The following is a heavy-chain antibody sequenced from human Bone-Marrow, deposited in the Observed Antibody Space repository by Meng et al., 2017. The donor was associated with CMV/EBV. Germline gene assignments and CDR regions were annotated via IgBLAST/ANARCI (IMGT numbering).Heavy chain of an antibody. CDR1: GDSITSYY. CDR3: ARDEPKTSYWRGFDP. J-gene: IGHJ5*02. D-gene: IGHD3-3*01. Sequence: SETLSLTCSVFGDSITSYYWSWIRQPPGKGLEWIGYFYYSGSSKYNPSLKSRVTISVDTSKSQFSLKLTSVTAADTAVYFCARDEPKTSYWRGFDPWGQGTLVTVSS. CDR2: FYYSGSS. V-gene: IGHV4-59*01.